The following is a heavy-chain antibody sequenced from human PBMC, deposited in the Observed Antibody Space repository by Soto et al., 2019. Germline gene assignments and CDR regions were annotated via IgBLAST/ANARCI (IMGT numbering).Heavy chain of an antibody. V-gene: IGHV4-31*03. Sequence: TLSLTCTVSCGSVNSVGYYWSWIRQHPGKGLEWIGYIYYSGSTYYNPSLKSRVTISVDTSKNQFSLKLSSVTAADTAVYFCARVNYEDWYFDLWGRGTLVTVSS. D-gene: IGHD4-4*01. CDR3: ARVNYEDWYFDL. CDR2: IYYSGST. CDR1: CGSVNSVGYY. J-gene: IGHJ2*01.